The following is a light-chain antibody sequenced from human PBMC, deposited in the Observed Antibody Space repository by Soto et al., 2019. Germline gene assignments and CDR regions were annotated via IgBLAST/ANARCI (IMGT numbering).Light chain of an antibody. CDR3: GSWDSSLSAYV. Sequence: VLTQPPSVSAAPGQKVTISCSGSSSNIGGNSVSWYQQLPGTAPKLLIYDDNRRPSGIPDRFSGSKSGTSATLGITGFQTGDEADHYCGSWDSSLSAYVFGTGTKV. V-gene: IGLV1-51*01. CDR2: DDN. CDR1: SSNIGGNS. J-gene: IGLJ1*01.